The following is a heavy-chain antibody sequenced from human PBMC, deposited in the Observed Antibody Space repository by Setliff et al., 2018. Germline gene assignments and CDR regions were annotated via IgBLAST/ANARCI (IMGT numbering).Heavy chain of an antibody. V-gene: IGHV1-18*01. D-gene: IGHD2-2*01. J-gene: IGHJ4*02. CDR1: GKTLTELS. Sequence: ASVKVSCKLSGKTLTELSIHWVRQAPGKGLEWMGWISAYNGYIVYAQKFQGRVTMTTDTSTTTAYMEVRSLRSDDTAVYYCARDRKEIVVKPPAASLDYWGQGTQVTVS. CDR2: ISAYNGYI. CDR3: ARDRKEIVVKPPAASLDY.